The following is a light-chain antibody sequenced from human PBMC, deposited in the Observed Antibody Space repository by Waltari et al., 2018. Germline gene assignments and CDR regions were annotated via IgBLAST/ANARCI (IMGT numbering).Light chain of an antibody. CDR2: GDN. V-gene: IGLV1-40*01. CDR3: QSYDSSLSAPYV. Sequence: QSVLTQPPSVSGAPGQRVTISCTGSSPNIAAGYDVHRYQQLPGTAPKLLIYGDNNRPSGVPDRFSGSKSGTSASLAITGLQAEDEADYYCQSYDSSLSAPYVFGTGTKVSVL. CDR1: SPNIAAGYD. J-gene: IGLJ1*01.